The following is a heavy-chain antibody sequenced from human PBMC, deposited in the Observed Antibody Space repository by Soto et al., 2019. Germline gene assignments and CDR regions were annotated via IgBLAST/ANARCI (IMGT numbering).Heavy chain of an antibody. J-gene: IGHJ4*01. D-gene: IGHD3-10*01. CDR2: INPNSGNI. CDR1: GDTFTTYD. CDR3: ARGRASGSYYLLDY. Sequence: GASVKVSCKASGDTFTTYDIAWLRQATGHGLEWMGWINPNSGNIGYAQRFQGRVTMTRDTAIRTAYMEVSSLRSDDTAVYYCARGRASGSYYLLDYWGQGTLVTVSS. V-gene: IGHV1-8*01.